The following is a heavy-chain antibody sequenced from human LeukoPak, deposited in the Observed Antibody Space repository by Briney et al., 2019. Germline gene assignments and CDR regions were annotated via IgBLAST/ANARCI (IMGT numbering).Heavy chain of an antibody. CDR1: GFTFTSYT. Sequence: GGSLRLSCAASGFTFTSYTMNWVRQAPGKGLEWVSSISTSSSYIYYADSVKGRFTISRDDAKNSLFLQMNSLRAEDTAVYYCARDTPPPDYYGSGSYRGYFDYWGQGTLVTVSS. CDR2: ISTSSSYI. V-gene: IGHV3-21*01. J-gene: IGHJ4*02. CDR3: ARDTPPPDYYGSGSYRGYFDY. D-gene: IGHD3-10*01.